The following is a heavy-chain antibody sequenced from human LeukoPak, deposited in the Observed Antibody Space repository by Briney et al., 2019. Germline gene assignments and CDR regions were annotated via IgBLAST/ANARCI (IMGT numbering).Heavy chain of an antibody. Sequence: ASVKVSCKASGYTFTSYYMHWVRQAPGQGLEWMGLINSTGGSTGYAQKFQGRVTMTRDMSTSTDYMELSSLRAEDTAVYYCAELGITMIGGVWGKGTTVTISS. CDR2: INSTGGST. D-gene: IGHD3-10*02. CDR3: AELGITMIGGV. J-gene: IGHJ6*04. V-gene: IGHV1-46*01. CDR1: GYTFTSYY.